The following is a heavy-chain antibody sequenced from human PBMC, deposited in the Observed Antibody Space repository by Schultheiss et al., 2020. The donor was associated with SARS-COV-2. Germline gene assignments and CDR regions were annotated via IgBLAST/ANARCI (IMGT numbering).Heavy chain of an antibody. J-gene: IGHJ6*02. CDR2: IYHSGST. CDR3: ARDSPRYYGSGSVYGMDV. Sequence: SETLSLTCTVSGGSISSGGYYWSWIRQHPGKGLEWIGYIYHSGSTYYNPSLKSRVTISVDTSKNQFSLKLSSVTAADTAVYYCARDSPRYYGSGSVYGMDVWGQGTTVTVSS. D-gene: IGHD3-10*01. CDR1: GGSISSGGYY. V-gene: IGHV4-30-4*08.